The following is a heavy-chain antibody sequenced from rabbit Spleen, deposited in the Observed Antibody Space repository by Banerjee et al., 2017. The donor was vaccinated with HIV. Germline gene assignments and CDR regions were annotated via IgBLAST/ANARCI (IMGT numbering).Heavy chain of an antibody. V-gene: IGHV1S40*01. Sequence: EESGGGLVKPGASLTLTCKASGFSFDSGYDMCWVRQAPGKGLEWIACIYAGSSGSTYSATWAKGRFTISRTSSTTVTLQMTSLTAADTATYFCARDVGTSFSTYGMDLWGPGTLVTVS. CDR2: IYAGSSGST. D-gene: IGHD8-1*01. CDR3: ARDVGTSFSTYGMDL. J-gene: IGHJ6*01. CDR1: GFSFDSGYD.